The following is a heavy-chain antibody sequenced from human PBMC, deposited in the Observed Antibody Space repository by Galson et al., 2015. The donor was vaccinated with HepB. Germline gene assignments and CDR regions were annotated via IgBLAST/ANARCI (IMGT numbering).Heavy chain of an antibody. J-gene: IGHJ6*03. CDR2: ISSSGGT. CDR3: TRDAGEGGTDYFYMDV. D-gene: IGHD1-1*01. V-gene: IGHV4-61*02. Sequence: TLSLTCTVSGDSMNSGSSHWSWVRQPAGKGLEWIGRISSSGGTNYNPSLASRVTMSVDTSQKQLSLNLASVTAADTALYYCTRDAGEGGTDYFYMDVWGKGTTVIVSS. CDR1: GDSMNSGSSH.